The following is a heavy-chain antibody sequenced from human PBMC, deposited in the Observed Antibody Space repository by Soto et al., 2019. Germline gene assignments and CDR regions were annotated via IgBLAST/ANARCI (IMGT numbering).Heavy chain of an antibody. D-gene: IGHD2-2*01. Sequence: QVRLQQWGAGLLKPSETLSLTCAVYGGSFSGHCWSWIRQAPGKGLELIGEINLNGSTSDNSPLKRRVSISVDTSTNQFCLKLSSVTAADTAVYYCAGQVGVLIPAATRDWYHYYGMDVWGQGTTVTVSS. V-gene: IGHV4-34*01. CDR1: GGSFSGHC. CDR3: AGQVGVLIPAATRDWYHYYGMDV. J-gene: IGHJ6*02. CDR2: INLNGST.